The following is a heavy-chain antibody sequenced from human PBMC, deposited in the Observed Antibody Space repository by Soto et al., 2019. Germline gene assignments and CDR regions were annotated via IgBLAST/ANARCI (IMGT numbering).Heavy chain of an antibody. CDR3: AKRPRITMIVVGYFQH. CDR1: GFTFTNYA. J-gene: IGHJ1*01. D-gene: IGHD3-22*01. CDR2: ISGGGGSI. Sequence: EVQLLESGGGLVQPGGSLRLSCVASGFTFTNYAMNWVRQAPGKGLEWVSGISGGGGSIYYADSVKGRFTISRDNSKNTLYLQMNSLRAEDTAVYYCAKRPRITMIVVGYFQHWGQGTLVTVSS. V-gene: IGHV3-23*01.